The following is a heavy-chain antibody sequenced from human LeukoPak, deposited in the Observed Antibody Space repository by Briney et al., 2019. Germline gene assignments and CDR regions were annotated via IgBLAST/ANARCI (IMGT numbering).Heavy chain of an antibody. V-gene: IGHV3-30*03. CDR2: ISYDESIK. J-gene: IGHJ4*02. Sequence: GGSLRLSCAASGFTFSTYGMHWVRQAPGKGLDGVAVISYDESIKNYADSVKGRFTISRDNSRNMLYLQMNSLRPEDTAVYYCTTQRRGRAFEYWGQGTLVTVSS. CDR3: TTQRRGRAFEY. CDR1: GFTFSTYG.